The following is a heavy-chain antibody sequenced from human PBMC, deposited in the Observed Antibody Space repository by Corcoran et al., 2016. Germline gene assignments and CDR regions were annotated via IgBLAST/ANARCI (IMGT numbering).Heavy chain of an antibody. J-gene: IGHJ4*02. CDR2: ISYDGSNK. CDR1: GFTFSSYG. D-gene: IGHD5-12*01. CDR3: AKAYSGDGYNFGY. Sequence: QVQLVESGGGVVQPGRSLRLSCAASGFTFSSYGMHWVRQAPGKGLEWVAVISYDGSNKYYADSVKGRFTISRDNSKNTLYLQMNSLRAEDTAVYYCAKAYSGDGYNFGYWGQGTLVTVSS. V-gene: IGHV3-30*18.